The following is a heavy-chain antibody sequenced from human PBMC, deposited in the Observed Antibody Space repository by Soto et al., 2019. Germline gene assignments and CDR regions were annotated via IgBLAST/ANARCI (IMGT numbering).Heavy chain of an antibody. V-gene: IGHV4-39*02. CDR2: IYFDGST. D-gene: IGHD2-15*01. CDR3: AKVVVAATRHTDFDS. J-gene: IGHJ4*02. CDR1: GGSINSNNYY. Sequence: SETLSLTCTVSGGSINSNNYYWAWIRQPPGKGLAWIASIYFDGSTYYNKSLKSRVTISRDTSKNQFSLRLTSMTAADTAVYYCAKVVVAATRHTDFDSWGQGTLVTVSS.